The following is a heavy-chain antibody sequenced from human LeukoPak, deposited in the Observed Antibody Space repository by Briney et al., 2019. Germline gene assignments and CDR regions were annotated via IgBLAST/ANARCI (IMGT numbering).Heavy chain of an antibody. CDR3: AKDKDFWSGYYRGLPYYYGLDV. CDR1: GXIFSSYV. V-gene: IGHV3-30*18. J-gene: IGHJ6*02. Sequence: GGSLRLSCAASGXIFSSYVMHWVRQAPGKGLEWVAVISYDGSNKYYADSVKGRFTISRDNANNTLYLQMNSLRPEDTALYHCAKDKDFWSGYYRGLPYYYGLDVWGQGTTVTVSS. CDR2: ISYDGSNK. D-gene: IGHD3-3*01.